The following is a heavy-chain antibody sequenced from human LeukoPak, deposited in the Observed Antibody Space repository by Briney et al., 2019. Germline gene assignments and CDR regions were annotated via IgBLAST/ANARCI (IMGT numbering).Heavy chain of an antibody. Sequence: PGGSLRLSCAASGFTFSDYYMSWIRQAPGKGLEWVSYISSSSTYANYADSVKGRFTISRDNAKNSLYPQMNSLRAEDTAVYYCARAYSYGPDYWGQGTLVTVSS. V-gene: IGHV3-11*05. CDR1: GFTFSDYY. J-gene: IGHJ4*02. CDR3: ARAYSYGPDY. D-gene: IGHD5-18*01. CDR2: ISSSSTYA.